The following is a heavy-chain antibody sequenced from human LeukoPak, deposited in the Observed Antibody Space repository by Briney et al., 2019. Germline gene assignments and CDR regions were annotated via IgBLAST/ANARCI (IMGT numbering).Heavy chain of an antibody. J-gene: IGHJ3*02. Sequence: SETLSLTCTVSGGSMSSHYWSWIRQPPGKGLEWIGYISYIGSTNYNPSLKSRVTISMDTSKNQFSLKLSSVTAADTAVYYCARDPTTVTKGLDIWGQGTMVTVSS. CDR3: ARDPTTVTKGLDI. V-gene: IGHV4-59*11. D-gene: IGHD4-17*01. CDR2: ISYIGST. CDR1: GGSMSSHY.